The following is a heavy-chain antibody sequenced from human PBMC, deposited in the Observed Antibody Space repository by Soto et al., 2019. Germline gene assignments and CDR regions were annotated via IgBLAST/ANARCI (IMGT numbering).Heavy chain of an antibody. Sequence: GGSLRLSCAASGFTFSSYAMHWVRQAPGKGLEWVAVISYDGSNKYYADSVKGRFTISRDNSKNTLYLQMNSLRAEDTAVYYCARDPKTGEGDHYFDYWGQGTLVTVSS. CDR1: GFTFSSYA. CDR3: ARDPKTGEGDHYFDY. CDR2: ISYDGSNK. V-gene: IGHV3-30*04. J-gene: IGHJ4*02. D-gene: IGHD7-27*01.